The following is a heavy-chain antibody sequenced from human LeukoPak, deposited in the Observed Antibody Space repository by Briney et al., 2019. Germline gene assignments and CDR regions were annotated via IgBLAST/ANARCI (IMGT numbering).Heavy chain of an antibody. CDR2: ISSSSSYI. D-gene: IGHD3-10*01. V-gene: IGHV3-21*04. CDR3: AQDVFRYNSGSQAV. Sequence: GGSLRLSCAASGFTFSSYSMNWVRQAPGKGLEWVSSISSSSSYIYYADSVKGRFTISRDNAKNSLYLQMNSLRAEDTAVYYCAQDVFRYNSGSQAVWGQGTTVTVSS. CDR1: GFTFSSYS. J-gene: IGHJ6*02.